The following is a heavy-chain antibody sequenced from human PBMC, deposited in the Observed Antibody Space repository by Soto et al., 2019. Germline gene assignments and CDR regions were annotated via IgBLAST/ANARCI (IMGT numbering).Heavy chain of an antibody. J-gene: IGHJ4*02. Sequence: GSLRLSCVASAFSFTNAWMSWVRQAPGKGLEWVGRIKSITDGGTTDYAAPVKGRFTISRDDSNNTLYLQMNSLKTEDTAVYYCSTGRYTYGLDSWGQGTLVTVS. V-gene: IGHV3-15*01. CDR1: AFSFTNAW. CDR3: STGRYTYGLDS. D-gene: IGHD5-18*01. CDR2: IKSITDGGTT.